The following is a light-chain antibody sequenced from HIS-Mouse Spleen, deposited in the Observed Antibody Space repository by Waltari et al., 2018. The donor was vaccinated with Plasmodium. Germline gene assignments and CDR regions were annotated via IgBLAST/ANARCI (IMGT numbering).Light chain of an antibody. CDR2: YKSDSDK. J-gene: IGLJ3*02. V-gene: IGLV5-45*03. Sequence: QAVLTQPSSLSASPGASASLTCTLRSGINVGTSRIYWYQQKPGSPPQYLLRYKSDSDKQQGSGVPSRFSGSKDASANAVILLISGLQSEDEADYYCMIWHSSAWVFGGGTKLTVL. CDR3: MIWHSSAWV. CDR1: SGINVGTSR.